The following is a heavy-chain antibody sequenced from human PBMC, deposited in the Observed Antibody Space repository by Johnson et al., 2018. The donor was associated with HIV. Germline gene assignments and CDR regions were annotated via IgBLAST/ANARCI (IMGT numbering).Heavy chain of an antibody. Sequence: ASGFTFSDYYMSWIRQAPGKGLEWVSYISSSGSTIYYADSVKGRFTISRDNAKNSLYLQMNSLRAEDTAVYYCARDIYDSSDDAFDIWGQGTMVTVSS. V-gene: IGHV3-11*04. CDR3: ARDIYDSSDDAFDI. J-gene: IGHJ3*02. CDR1: GFTFSDYY. D-gene: IGHD3-22*01. CDR2: ISSSGSTI.